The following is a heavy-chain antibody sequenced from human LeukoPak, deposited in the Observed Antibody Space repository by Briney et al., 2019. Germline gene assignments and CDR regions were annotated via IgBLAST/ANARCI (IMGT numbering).Heavy chain of an antibody. Sequence: GGSLRLSCAASGFTFSNYYMHWVRQAPGKGLEWVAVVHHDGSERYYADSVKGRFTVSRDNSKNTLYVQMDSLRVEDTAVYYCATGSGYYYDHWGQGTLVTVSS. D-gene: IGHD3-22*01. CDR3: ATGSGYYYDH. CDR2: VHHDGSER. J-gene: IGHJ4*02. V-gene: IGHV3-30*02. CDR1: GFTFSNYY.